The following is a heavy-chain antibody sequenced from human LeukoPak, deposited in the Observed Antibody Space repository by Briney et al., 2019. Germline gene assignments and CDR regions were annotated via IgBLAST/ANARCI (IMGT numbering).Heavy chain of an antibody. CDR3: ARYCGSTSCFLGAFDM. Sequence: PSETLSLTCTVSGGSITSSNYYWGWIRQPPGKGLEWIGTIFCSGATYYTPSLKSRVTISVDTSKNQFSLKLSSVTAADAAVYYCARYCGSTSCFLGAFDMWGQGTVVIVSS. V-gene: IGHV4-39*01. J-gene: IGHJ3*02. D-gene: IGHD2-2*01. CDR2: IFCSGAT. CDR1: GGSITSSNYY.